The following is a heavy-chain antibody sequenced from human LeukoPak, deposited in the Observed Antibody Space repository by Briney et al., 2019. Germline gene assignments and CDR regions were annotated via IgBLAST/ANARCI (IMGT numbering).Heavy chain of an antibody. CDR1: GFTFADYG. CDR3: ARGTSIAVVGTESGY. V-gene: IGHV3-20*04. D-gene: IGHD6-13*01. J-gene: IGHJ4*02. Sequence: GGSLRLSRAASGFTFADYGMSWVRQAPGKGLEWVSGINWNGGSTGYADSVKGRFTISRDNAKNSLYLQMNSLRAEDTALYYCARGTSIAVVGTESGYWGQGTLVTVSS. CDR2: INWNGGST.